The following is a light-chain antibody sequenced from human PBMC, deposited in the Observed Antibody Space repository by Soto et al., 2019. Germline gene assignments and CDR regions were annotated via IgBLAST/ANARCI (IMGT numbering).Light chain of an antibody. CDR1: QSVTGD. CDR3: HQYNNWPPWT. J-gene: IGKJ1*01. Sequence: EIVMTQSPATLSVSPGESSTLSCFSSQSVTGDLAWYQQQPGQAPRLFIYRASTRATGIPARFSGSGSGTEFTLTISSLQSEDFAVYHCHQYNNWPPWTFGQGTKVDIK. CDR2: RAS. V-gene: IGKV3-15*01.